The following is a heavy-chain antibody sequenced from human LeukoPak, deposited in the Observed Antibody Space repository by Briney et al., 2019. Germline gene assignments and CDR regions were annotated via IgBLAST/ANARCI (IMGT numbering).Heavy chain of an antibody. D-gene: IGHD5-18*01. CDR3: ARAPGDTALDY. J-gene: IGHJ4*02. CDR1: GFTFSSYD. Sequence: PGGSLRLSCAASGFTFSSYDIHWVRQAPGKGLEWVAVIWYDGSKKYYADSVKGRFTISRDNSKNTLYLQMNSLRAEDTAVYYCARAPGDTALDYWGQGTLVTVS. CDR2: IWYDGSKK. V-gene: IGHV3-33*01.